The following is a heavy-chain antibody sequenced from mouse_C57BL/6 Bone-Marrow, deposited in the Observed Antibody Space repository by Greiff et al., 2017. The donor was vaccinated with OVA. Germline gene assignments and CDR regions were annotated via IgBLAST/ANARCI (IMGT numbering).Heavy chain of an antibody. V-gene: IGHV14-3*01. CDR2: IDPANGNT. Sequence: EVQLQQSVAELVRPGASVKLSCTASGFTIKNTYMHWVKQRPEQGLEWIGRIDPANGNTKYAPKFQGKATITADTSSNTAYLQLSSLTSEDTAIYYCAPGLRRYAMDYWGQGTSVTVSS. CDR3: APGLRRYAMDY. J-gene: IGHJ4*01. CDR1: GFTIKNTY. D-gene: IGHD2-12*01.